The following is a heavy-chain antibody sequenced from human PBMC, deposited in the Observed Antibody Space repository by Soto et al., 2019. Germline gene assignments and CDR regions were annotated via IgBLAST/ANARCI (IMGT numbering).Heavy chain of an antibody. D-gene: IGHD3-10*01. Sequence: GGSLRLSCAASGFTFSSYSMNWVRQAPGKGLEWVSSISSSSSYIYYADSVKGRFTISRDNAKNSLYLQMNSLRAEDTAVYYWARDAVPLWFGELLGGYYYGMDVWGQGTTVTVSS. CDR3: ARDAVPLWFGELLGGYYYGMDV. CDR1: GFTFSSYS. J-gene: IGHJ6*02. V-gene: IGHV3-21*01. CDR2: ISSSSSYI.